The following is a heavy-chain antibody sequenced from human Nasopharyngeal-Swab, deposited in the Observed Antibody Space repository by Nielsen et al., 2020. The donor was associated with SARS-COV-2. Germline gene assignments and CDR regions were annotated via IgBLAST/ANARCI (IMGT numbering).Heavy chain of an antibody. CDR1: GFTFSSYG. Sequence: GESLKISCAASGFTFSSYGMHWVRQAPGKGLEWVAVIWYDGSNKYYADSVKGRFTISRDNSKNTLYLQMNSLRAEDTAVYYCARDIPSGGWLTQGDYWGQGTLVTASS. CDR2: IWYDGSNK. CDR3: ARDIPSGGWLTQGDY. V-gene: IGHV3-33*01. J-gene: IGHJ4*02. D-gene: IGHD6-19*01.